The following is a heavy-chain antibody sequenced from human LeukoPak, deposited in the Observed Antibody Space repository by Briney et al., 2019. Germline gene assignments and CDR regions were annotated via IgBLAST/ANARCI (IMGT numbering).Heavy chain of an antibody. D-gene: IGHD3-10*01. CDR2: INHSGST. CDR3: ARVLIWFGQLQNWFDP. Sequence: SETLSLTCAVYGGSFSGYYWSWIRQPPGKGLEWIGEINHSGSTNYNPSLKSRVTISGDTSKNQFSLKLSSVTAADTAVYYCARVLIWFGQLQNWFDPWGPGTLVTVSS. J-gene: IGHJ5*02. V-gene: IGHV4-34*01. CDR1: GGSFSGYY.